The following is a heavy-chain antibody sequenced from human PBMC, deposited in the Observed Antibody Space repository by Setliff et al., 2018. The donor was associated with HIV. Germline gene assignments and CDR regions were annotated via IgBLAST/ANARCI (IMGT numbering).Heavy chain of an antibody. Sequence: SETLSLTCTVSGGSIRSHYWNWIRQSPGKGLEWIGYIHYRGSTNYNPSLKSRVIISADMSKNQFSLKLSSVTAADTAVYYCARSLLPSITVAGTIGYWGQGSLVTVSS. J-gene: IGHJ4*02. CDR1: GGSIRSHY. V-gene: IGHV4-59*08. D-gene: IGHD6-19*01. CDR2: IHYRGST. CDR3: ARSLLPSITVAGTIGY.